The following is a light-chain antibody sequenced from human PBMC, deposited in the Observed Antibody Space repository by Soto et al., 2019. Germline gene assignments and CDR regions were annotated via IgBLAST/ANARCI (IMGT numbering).Light chain of an antibody. V-gene: IGLV1-40*01. CDR1: SSNIGAGYD. Sequence: QSVLTQPPSVSGAPGQRVTISCTGSSSNIGAGYDVQWYQQLPGTAPKLLMYGNTNRPSGVPDRFSGSKSGTSAFLAITGLQAEDEADYYCQSYDSSLTALYVFGTGTKLTVL. CDR2: GNT. J-gene: IGLJ1*01. CDR3: QSYDSSLTALYV.